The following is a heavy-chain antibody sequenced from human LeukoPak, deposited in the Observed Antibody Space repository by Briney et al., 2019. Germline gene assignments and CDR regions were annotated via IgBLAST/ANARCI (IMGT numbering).Heavy chain of an antibody. CDR3: ARDRWYTSGWSYFDY. CDR1: GFTVSSNY. D-gene: IGHD6-19*01. J-gene: IGHJ4*02. CDR2: IYSGGST. V-gene: IGHV3-66*01. Sequence: PGGSLRLSCAASGFTVSSNYMSWVRRAPGKGLEWVSVIYSGGSTYYADSVKGRFTISRDNSKNTLYLQLHSLRAEDTAVYYCARDRWYTSGWSYFDYWGQGTLVTVSS.